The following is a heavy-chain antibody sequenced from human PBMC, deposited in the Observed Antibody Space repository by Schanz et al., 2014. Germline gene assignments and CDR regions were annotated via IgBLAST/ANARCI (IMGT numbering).Heavy chain of an antibody. CDR2: ISCSGSP. CDR1: GGPISGRSYH. J-gene: IGHJ6*02. Sequence: QVQVLQAGPGVGKPSETLSPTCTVSGGPISGRSYHWGWTRQPPGKGPEWIGTISCSGSPYYNPPLKGRATLPGNTPKTQFPLKRSFVTAADTAIYYCARQERGIWGHNGMDVWGQGTTVTVSS. D-gene: IGHD2-15*01. V-gene: IGHV4-39*01. CDR3: ARQERGIWGHNGMDV.